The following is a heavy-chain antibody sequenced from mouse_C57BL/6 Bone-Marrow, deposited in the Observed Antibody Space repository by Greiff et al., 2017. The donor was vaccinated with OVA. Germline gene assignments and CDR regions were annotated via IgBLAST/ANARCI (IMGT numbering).Heavy chain of an antibody. V-gene: IGHV2-5*01. J-gene: IGHJ4*01. Sequence: VHLVESGPGLVQPSQSLSLTCTVSGFSLTSYGVHWVRQSPGEGLEWLGVLWRGGSTDYNAAFMSRLCITKDNSKSQGFFKMNSLQADDTAIDYCAKNYYAMDDWGQGPSVTVSS. CDR3: AKNYYAMDD. CDR1: GFSLTSYG. CDR2: LWRGGST.